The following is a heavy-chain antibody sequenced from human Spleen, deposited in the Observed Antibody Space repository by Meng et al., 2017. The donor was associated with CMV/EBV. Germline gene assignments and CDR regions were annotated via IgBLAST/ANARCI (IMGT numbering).Heavy chain of an antibody. CDR1: GGSISSYR. J-gene: IGHJ4*02. D-gene: IGHD5-12*01. CDR2: IYYSGST. Sequence: SETLSLTCTVSGGSISSYRWSWIRQPPGKGLEWIGYIYYSGSTNYNPSLKSRVTISVDTSKNQFSLKLSSVTAADTAVYYCARNVPLSDTSGYYFDYWGQGMLVTVSS. CDR3: ARNVPLSDTSGYYFDY. V-gene: IGHV4-59*01.